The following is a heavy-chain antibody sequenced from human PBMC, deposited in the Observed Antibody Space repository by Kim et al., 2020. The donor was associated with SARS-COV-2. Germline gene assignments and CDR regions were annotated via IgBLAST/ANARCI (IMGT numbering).Heavy chain of an antibody. Sequence: GGSLRLSCVGSGFIFTDSWMNWVRKAPGKGLEWVACMKQDGGEKYYVDSVKGRFTISRDSTKNSLYLQMDSLRAEDTAVYYCARNRGDDWGQGTLVTVSS. CDR1: GFIFTDSW. D-gene: IGHD1-26*01. V-gene: IGHV3-7*01. CDR2: MKQDGGEK. J-gene: IGHJ4*02. CDR3: ARNRGDD.